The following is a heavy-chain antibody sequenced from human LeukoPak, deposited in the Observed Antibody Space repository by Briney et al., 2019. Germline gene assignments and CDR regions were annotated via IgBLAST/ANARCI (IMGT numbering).Heavy chain of an antibody. D-gene: IGHD3-16*02. CDR2: ISSSSSYI. CDR3: ARGLGGVISDPFDY. CDR1: GFTFSTYS. Sequence: GGSLRLSCAASGFTFSTYSMNWVRQAPGKGLEWVSSISSSSSYIYYADSVKGRFTISRDNAKNSLYLQMNSLRAEDTAVYYCARGLGGVISDPFDYWGQGTLVTVSS. V-gene: IGHV3-21*01. J-gene: IGHJ4*02.